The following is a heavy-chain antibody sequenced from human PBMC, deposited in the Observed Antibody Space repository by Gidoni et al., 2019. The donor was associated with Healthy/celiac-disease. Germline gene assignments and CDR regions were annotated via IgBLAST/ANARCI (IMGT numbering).Heavy chain of an antibody. CDR2: ISYDGSNK. D-gene: IGHD3-22*01. V-gene: IGHV3-30-3*01. J-gene: IGHJ4*02. CDR1: GFTFSSYA. Sequence: VQLVESGGGVVPPGRSLRLSCAASGFTFSSYAMHWVRQAPGKGLEWVAVISYDGSNKYYADSVKGRFTISRDNSKNTLYLQMNSLRAEDTAVYYCASDSSGYYCNFDYWGQGTLVTVSS. CDR3: ASDSSGYYCNFDY.